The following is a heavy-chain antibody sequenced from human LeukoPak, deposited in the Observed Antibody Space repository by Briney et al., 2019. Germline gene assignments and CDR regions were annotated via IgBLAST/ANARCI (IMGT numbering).Heavy chain of an antibody. V-gene: IGHV4-59*01. CDR1: GGSISSYY. J-gene: IGHJ4*02. D-gene: IGHD2-8*01. CDR2: IYYSGIT. CDR3: AREAGTNEYYFDY. Sequence: KPSETLSLTCTVSGGSISSYYWSWIRQPPGQGLGWIGYIYYSGITNYNPSLTSRVTISVDTSKNQFSLRLSSVTAADTAVYYCAREAGTNEYYFDYWGQGTLVTVSS.